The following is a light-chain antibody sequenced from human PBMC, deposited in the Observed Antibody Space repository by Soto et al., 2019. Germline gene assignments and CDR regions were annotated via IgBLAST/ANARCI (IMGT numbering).Light chain of an antibody. Sequence: DIGLTQSPDTLSLSPGERATLSCRASEPVRNTFLAWYQQRPGQAPRLLIYGASSRAIGIPDRFSGSGSGTDFTLTISRLEPEDFALYFCQQYADSPLTFGGGSKVEIK. J-gene: IGKJ4*01. CDR1: EPVRNTF. CDR2: GAS. CDR3: QQYADSPLT. V-gene: IGKV3-20*01.